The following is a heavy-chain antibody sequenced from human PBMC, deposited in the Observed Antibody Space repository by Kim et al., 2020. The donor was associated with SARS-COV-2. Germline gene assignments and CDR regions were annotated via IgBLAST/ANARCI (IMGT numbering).Heavy chain of an antibody. CDR3: ARVRRGFGENNWFDP. CDR1: GYTFTSYD. D-gene: IGHD3-10*01. J-gene: IGHJ5*02. Sequence: ASVKVSCKASGYTFTSYDINWVRQATGQGLEWMGWMNPNSGNTGYAQKFQGRVTMTRNTSISTAYMELSSLRSEDTAVYYCARVRRGFGENNWFDPWGQGTLVTVSS. CDR2: MNPNSGNT. V-gene: IGHV1-8*01.